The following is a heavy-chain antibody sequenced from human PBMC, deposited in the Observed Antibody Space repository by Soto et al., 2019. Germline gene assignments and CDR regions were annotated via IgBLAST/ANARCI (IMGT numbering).Heavy chain of an antibody. J-gene: IGHJ3*02. V-gene: IGHV3-23*01. CDR3: AKDRRYSGYADDAFDI. CDR2: ISGSGGST. CDR1: GFTFSSYA. Sequence: GGSLRLSCAASGFTFSSYAMSWVRQAPGKGLEWVSAISGSGGSTYYADSVKGRFTISRDNSKNTLYLQMNSLRAEDTAVYYCAKDRRYSGYADDAFDIWGQGTMVTVSS. D-gene: IGHD5-12*01.